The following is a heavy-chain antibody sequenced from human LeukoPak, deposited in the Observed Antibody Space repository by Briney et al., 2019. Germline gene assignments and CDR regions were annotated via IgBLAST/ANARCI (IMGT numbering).Heavy chain of an antibody. Sequence: GGSLRLSCAASGFTFSSYAMSWVRQAPGKGLEWVSAISGSGGSTYYADSVKGRFTISRDNAKNSLYLEMNSLRAEDTAVYYCARVVATGHDPDYWGQGTLVTVSS. J-gene: IGHJ4*02. CDR3: ARVVATGHDPDY. CDR2: ISGSGGST. D-gene: IGHD6-13*01. V-gene: IGHV3-23*01. CDR1: GFTFSSYA.